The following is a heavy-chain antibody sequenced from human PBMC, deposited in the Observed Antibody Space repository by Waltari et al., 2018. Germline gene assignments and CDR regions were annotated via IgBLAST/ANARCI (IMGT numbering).Heavy chain of an antibody. CDR2: INHSGST. CDR1: GGSFSGYY. CDR3: ARQQREYSSSWYYY. Sequence: QVQLQQWGAGLLKPSETLSLTCAVYGGSFSGYYWSWIRQPPGKGLEWIGEINHSGSTNYNPALKSRVTISVDTSKNQFSLKLSSVTAADTAVYYCARQQREYSSSWYYYWGQGTLVTVSS. V-gene: IGHV4-34*01. J-gene: IGHJ4*02. D-gene: IGHD6-13*01.